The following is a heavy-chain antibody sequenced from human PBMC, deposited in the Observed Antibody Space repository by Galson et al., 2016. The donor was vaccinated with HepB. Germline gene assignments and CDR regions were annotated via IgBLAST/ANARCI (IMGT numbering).Heavy chain of an antibody. J-gene: IGHJ6*01. CDR2: INAGNGNT. V-gene: IGHV1-3*01. D-gene: IGHD2-21*01. CDR3: ARDVVVLPVRPYGLDV. Sequence: VKVSCKASGYTFKSYAIHWVRQAPGQSLEWMGWINAGNGNTKYSQKFQDRVTITRDTSASTAYMDLSSLRSEDTAVYYCARDVVVLPVRPYGLDVWGPGTTVTVSS. CDR1: GYTFKSYA.